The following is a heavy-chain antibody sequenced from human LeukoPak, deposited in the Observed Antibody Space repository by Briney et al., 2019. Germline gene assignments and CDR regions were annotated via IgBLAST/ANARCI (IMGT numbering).Heavy chain of an antibody. CDR2: VSSASDAI. J-gene: IGHJ4*02. V-gene: IGHV3-11*01. Sequence: GGSLRLSCAASGFTFSDYYMIWIRQTPGMGLEWLSYVSSASDAIYYSDSVRGRFTISRDNAKSSLYLQMNSLRDDDTAVYYCARGNGRLPLDSWGQGTLVTVSS. CDR3: ARGNGRLPLDS. CDR1: GFTFSDYY. D-gene: IGHD1-1*01.